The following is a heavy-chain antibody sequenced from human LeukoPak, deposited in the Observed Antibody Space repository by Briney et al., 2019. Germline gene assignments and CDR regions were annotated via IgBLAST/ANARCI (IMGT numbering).Heavy chain of an antibody. CDR2: IYYSGST. CDR3: ARASRRYSGYDY. CDR1: GGSISSYY. Sequence: SETLSLTCTVSGGSISSYYWSWIRQPPGKGLEWIGYIYYSGSTNYNPSPKSRVTISVDTSKNQFSLKLSSVTAADTAVYYCARASRRYSGYDYWGQGTLVTVSS. V-gene: IGHV4-59*01. D-gene: IGHD5-12*01. J-gene: IGHJ4*02.